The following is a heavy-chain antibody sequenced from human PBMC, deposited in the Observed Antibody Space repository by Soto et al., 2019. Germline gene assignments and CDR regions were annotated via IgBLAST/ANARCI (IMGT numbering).Heavy chain of an antibody. V-gene: IGHV3-30*18. D-gene: IGHD1-1*01. Sequence: QVQLVESGGGVVQPGRSLRLSCEASGFTFSSYGMHWFRRAPGKGLEWVAVISYDGSNKYYADSVKGRFTISRDNSKNTLYLQMNSLRAEDTAVYYCAKGNLERSPFDYWGQGTLVTVSS. J-gene: IGHJ4*02. CDR1: GFTFSSYG. CDR3: AKGNLERSPFDY. CDR2: ISYDGSNK.